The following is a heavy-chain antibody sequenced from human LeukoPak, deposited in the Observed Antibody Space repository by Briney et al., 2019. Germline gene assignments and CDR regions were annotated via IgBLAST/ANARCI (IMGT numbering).Heavy chain of an antibody. Sequence: ASVKVSCKASGYTFTSYGISWVRQAPGQGLEWMGWISAYNGNTNYAQKLQGRVTMTTGTSTSTAYMELRSLRSDDTAVYYCATGAPKWELLPYYYYGMDVWGQGTTVTVSS. CDR3: ATGAPKWELLPYYYYGMDV. CDR2: ISAYNGNT. D-gene: IGHD1-26*01. J-gene: IGHJ6*02. V-gene: IGHV1-18*01. CDR1: GYTFTSYG.